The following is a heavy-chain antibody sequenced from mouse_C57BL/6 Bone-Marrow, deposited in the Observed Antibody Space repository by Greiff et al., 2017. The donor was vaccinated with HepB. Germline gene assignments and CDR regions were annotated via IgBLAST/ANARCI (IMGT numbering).Heavy chain of an antibody. V-gene: IGHV5-17*01. CDR1: GFTFSDYG. J-gene: IGHJ3*01. CDR2: ISSGSSTI. CDR3: ARVRDGYCLAWFAY. Sequence: EVKLVESGGGLVKPGGSLKLSCAASGFTFSDYGMHWVRQAPEKGLEWVAYISSGSSTIYYADTVKGRFTISRDNAKNTLFLQVTSLRSEDTAMYYCARVRDGYCLAWFAYWGQGTLVTVSA. D-gene: IGHD2-3*01.